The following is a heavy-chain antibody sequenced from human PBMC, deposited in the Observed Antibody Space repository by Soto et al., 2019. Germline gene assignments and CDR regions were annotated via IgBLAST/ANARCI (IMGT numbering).Heavy chain of an antibody. CDR3: GKVDGFLWFELDS. CDR2: ISASGDGT. Sequence: EVQLLESGGGLVQPGGSLRLSCAASGFTFSSFAMSWVRQAPGKGLEWVSAISASGDGTYYADSVKGRFTISRDNSKNTLYLQMSSLRAEDTVVYYCGKVDGFLWFELDSWGQGTLVTVSS. CDR1: GFTFSSFA. J-gene: IGHJ4*02. V-gene: IGHV3-23*01. D-gene: IGHD3-10*01.